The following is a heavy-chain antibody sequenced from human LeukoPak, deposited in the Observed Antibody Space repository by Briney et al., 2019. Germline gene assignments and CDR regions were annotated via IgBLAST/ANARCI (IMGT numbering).Heavy chain of an antibody. D-gene: IGHD2-15*01. CDR3: AREDIGGAAHGFDI. J-gene: IGHJ3*02. CDR2: ISYDGSNK. CDR1: GFTFISYA. V-gene: IGHV3-30-3*01. Sequence: GGCLRLSCAASGFTFISYAMHWVRQAPGKGLEWVAVISYDGSNKYYADSVKGRFTISRDNSKNTLYLQTNSLRAEDTAVYYCAREDIGGAAHGFDIWGQGTMVTVSS.